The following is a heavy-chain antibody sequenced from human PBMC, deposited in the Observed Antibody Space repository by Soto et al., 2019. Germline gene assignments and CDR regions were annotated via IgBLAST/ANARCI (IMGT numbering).Heavy chain of an antibody. Sequence: QVQLVQSGAEVKKPGASVKVSCKASGDTFTDYYIHWVRQAPGQGLEWMGTVNPSGGHTTYAQHFLGRTTXTXXXSXXTLYMELTSLTSEDTAGYYCARGGHVVVVTAALDYWGQGTLVTVSS. D-gene: IGHD2-21*02. CDR3: ARGGHVVVVTAALDY. V-gene: IGHV1-46*01. CDR2: VNPSGGHT. CDR1: GDTFTDYY. J-gene: IGHJ4*02.